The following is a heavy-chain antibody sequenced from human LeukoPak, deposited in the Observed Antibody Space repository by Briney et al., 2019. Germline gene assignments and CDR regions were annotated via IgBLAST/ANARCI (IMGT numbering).Heavy chain of an antibody. CDR1: GGSISSYY. J-gene: IGHJ3*02. D-gene: IGHD5-24*01. Sequence: SETLSLTGTVSGGSISSYYWSWIRQPPGKGLEWIGYIYYSGSTNYNPSLKSRVTISVDTSKNQFSLKLSSVTAADTAVYYCARDTSMAAFDIWGQGTMVTVSS. CDR3: ARDTSMAAFDI. V-gene: IGHV4-59*01. CDR2: IYYSGST.